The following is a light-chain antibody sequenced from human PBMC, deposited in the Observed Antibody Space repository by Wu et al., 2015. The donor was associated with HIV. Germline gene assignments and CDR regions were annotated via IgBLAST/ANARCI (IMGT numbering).Light chain of an antibody. V-gene: IGKV1-6*01. CDR1: QGIRND. CDR3: QQYNTYPYS. CDR2: GAS. J-gene: IGKJ2*03. Sequence: IQMTQSPSSLSASVGDSVTITCRASQGIRNDLGWYQQKPGKAPKLLINGASTLQSGVPSRFSGSGSDTDFALTITSLQPEDFATYYCQQYNTYPYSFGQGTKLEIK.